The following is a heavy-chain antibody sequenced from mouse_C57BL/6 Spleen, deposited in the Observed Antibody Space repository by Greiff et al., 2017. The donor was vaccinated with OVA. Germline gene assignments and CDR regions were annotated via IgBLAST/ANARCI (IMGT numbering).Heavy chain of an antibody. CDR1: GFTFSDYY. CDR3: ARPPYGYDEAWFAY. CDR2: ISNGGGST. D-gene: IGHD2-2*01. V-gene: IGHV5-12*01. Sequence: EVKVVESGGGLVQPGGSLKLSCAASGFTFSDYYMYWVRQTPEKRLEWVAYISNGGGSTYYPDTVKGRFTISRDNAKNTLYLQMSHLKSEDTAMYYCARPPYGYDEAWFAYWGQGTLVTVSA. J-gene: IGHJ3*01.